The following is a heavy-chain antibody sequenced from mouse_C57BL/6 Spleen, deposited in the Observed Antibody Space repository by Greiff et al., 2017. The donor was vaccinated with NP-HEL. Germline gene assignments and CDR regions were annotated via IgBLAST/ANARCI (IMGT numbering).Heavy chain of an antibody. CDR2: ISSGGDYI. Sequence: EVKLVEPGAGLVKPGGSLKLSCAASGFTFSSYAMSWVRQTPEKRLEWVAYISSGGDYIYYADTVKGRCTISRDNARNTLYLQMSSLKSEDTAMDYCTRPSHVYFDVWGTGTTVTVSS. J-gene: IGHJ1*03. CDR1: GFTFSSYA. V-gene: IGHV5-9-1*02. CDR3: TRPSHVYFDV.